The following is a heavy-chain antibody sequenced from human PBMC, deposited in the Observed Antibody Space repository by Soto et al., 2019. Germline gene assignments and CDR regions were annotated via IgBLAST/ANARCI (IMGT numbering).Heavy chain of an antibody. CDR1: GYAFTSYD. CDR3: ARAKEPYYMDV. Sequence: GASVKVSCKASGYAFTSYDINWVRQATGQGLEWMGWMNPNSGNTGYAQKFQGWVTMTRDTSISTAYMELSRLRSDDTAVYYCARAKEPYYMDVWGKGTTVTVSS. CDR2: MNPNSGNT. J-gene: IGHJ6*03. V-gene: IGHV1-8*01.